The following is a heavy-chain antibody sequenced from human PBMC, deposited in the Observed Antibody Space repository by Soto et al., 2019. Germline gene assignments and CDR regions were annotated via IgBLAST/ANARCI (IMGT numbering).Heavy chain of an antibody. CDR2: MFYSRSGGI. Sequence: SEALVPSCSGSGGSVSGHYWAWIRQSPGQGLEWLAHMFYSRSGGIKTHPSLKSRVSISVVTATKHISLRVTSVTAADTAVCCCARAFYDSRGAGGGFGLWGPGTRVTVSS. CDR3: ARAFYDSRGAGGGFGL. CDR1: GGSVSGHY. D-gene: IGHD3-16*01. J-gene: IGHJ3*01. V-gene: IGHV4-59*02.